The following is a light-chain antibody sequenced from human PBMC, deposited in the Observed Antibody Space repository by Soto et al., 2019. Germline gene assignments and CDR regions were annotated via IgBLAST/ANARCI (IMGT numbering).Light chain of an antibody. CDR3: QQYSASVLT. Sequence: EVVLTQSPGTLSLSPGERATLSCRASHIISSNYLAWYQQKSGQPPRLLIFVASFRATGVPDRFSGGGSGTDFTLTISGLEPEDFAIYFCQQYSASVLTFGGGTRVDI. V-gene: IGKV3-20*01. J-gene: IGKJ4*01. CDR2: VAS. CDR1: HIISSNY.